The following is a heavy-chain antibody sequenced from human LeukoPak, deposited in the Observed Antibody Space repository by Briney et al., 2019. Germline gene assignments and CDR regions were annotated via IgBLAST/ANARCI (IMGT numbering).Heavy chain of an antibody. CDR3: ARVLAATGWFDR. CDR1: GGTFSSYA. Sequence: ASVKVSCKASGGTFSSYAISWVRQAPGQGLEWMGGIIPIFGTANYAQKFQGRVTITADESTSTAYMELSSLRSEDTAVYYCARVLAATGWFDRWGQGTLVTVSS. J-gene: IGHJ5*02. V-gene: IGHV1-69*01. D-gene: IGHD2-15*01. CDR2: IIPIFGTA.